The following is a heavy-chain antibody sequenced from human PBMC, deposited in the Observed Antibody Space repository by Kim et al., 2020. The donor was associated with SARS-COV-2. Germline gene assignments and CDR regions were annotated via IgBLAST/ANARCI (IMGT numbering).Heavy chain of an antibody. CDR3: ARGSRYCSGGSCPFHY. J-gene: IGHJ4*02. V-gene: IGHV4-59*13. Sequence: SETLSLTCTVSGGSISSYYWSWIRQPPGKGLEWIGYIYYSGSTNSNPSLKSRVTISVDTSNNQLSLKLSSVTAADTAVYYCARGSRYCSGGSCPFHYWGQRTLVTVSS. CDR2: IYYSGST. D-gene: IGHD2-15*01. CDR1: GGSISSYY.